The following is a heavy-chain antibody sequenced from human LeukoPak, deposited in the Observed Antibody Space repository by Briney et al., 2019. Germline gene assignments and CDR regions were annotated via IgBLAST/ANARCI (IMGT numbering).Heavy chain of an antibody. V-gene: IGHV1-2*02. J-gene: IGHJ4*02. CDR3: ARDRDYSNTERGFDY. Sequence: ASVKVSCKTSGYTFTDYYIHLVRQPPGQGHEWMGWINPNSGETNSAQKFQGRVTMTGDTSISTAYMELRRVTSDDTAVYYCARDRDYSNTERGFDYWGQGTLVTVSS. CDR2: INPNSGET. CDR1: GYTFTDYY. D-gene: IGHD4-11*01.